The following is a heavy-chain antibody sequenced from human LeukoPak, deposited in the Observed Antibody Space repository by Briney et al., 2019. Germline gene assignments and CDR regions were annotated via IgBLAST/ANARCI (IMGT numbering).Heavy chain of an antibody. Sequence: GGSLRLSCAASGFTFSSYWMSWARQAPGKGLEWVANIKQDGSEKYYVDSVKGRFTISRDNAKNSLYLQMNSLRAEDTAVYYCARIYCSGGSCYSLRYYYYYYMDVWGKGTTVTISS. J-gene: IGHJ6*03. CDR3: ARIYCSGGSCYSLRYYYYYYMDV. CDR2: IKQDGSEK. V-gene: IGHV3-7*01. D-gene: IGHD2-15*01. CDR1: GFTFSSYW.